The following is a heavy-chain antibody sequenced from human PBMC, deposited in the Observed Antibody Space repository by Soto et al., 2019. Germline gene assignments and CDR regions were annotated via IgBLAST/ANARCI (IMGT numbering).Heavy chain of an antibody. CDR3: ATQEVGGSYVYTFDP. D-gene: IGHD1-26*01. Sequence: SETMSLTCTVSGGYITSSSYYWGWIKKPPGKGLEWIGSIYYSGSTYYNPSLKSRVTISVDTSKNQFSLKLSSVTAADTAVYYCATQEVGGSYVYTFDPWGQGTLVTVSS. J-gene: IGHJ5*02. V-gene: IGHV4-39*01. CDR2: IYYSGST. CDR1: GGYITSSSYY.